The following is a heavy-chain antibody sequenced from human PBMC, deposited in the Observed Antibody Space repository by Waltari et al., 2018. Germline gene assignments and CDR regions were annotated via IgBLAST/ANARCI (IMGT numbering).Heavy chain of an antibody. V-gene: IGHV4-38-2*01. CDR3: ARRGRLSSYFFDY. CDR1: GYSISGGDF. CDR2: IYPGGDT. Sequence: QLHLQESGPGLLKPSETLSLTCAVSGYSISGGDFWGWIRQHPGKGLEWIGSIYPGGDTYFNPSLKSRVTISVDKSKNQYSLNLRSMTAADTAVYYCARRGRLSSYFFDYWGQGTLVTVSS. J-gene: IGHJ4*02. D-gene: IGHD2-15*01.